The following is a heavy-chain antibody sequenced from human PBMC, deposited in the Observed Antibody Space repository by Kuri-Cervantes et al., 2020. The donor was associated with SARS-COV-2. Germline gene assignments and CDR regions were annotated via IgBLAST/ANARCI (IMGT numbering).Heavy chain of an antibody. CDR3: VRDSDDYGDYGAFDI. Sequence: GESLKISCAASGFTFSSYAMHWVRQAPGKGLEWVAVISYDGSNKYYADSVKGRFTISRDNSKNTLYLQMNSLRAEDTAVYYCVRDSDDYGDYGAFDIWGQGTMVTVSS. D-gene: IGHD4-17*01. CDR1: GFTFSSYA. CDR2: ISYDGSNK. J-gene: IGHJ3*02. V-gene: IGHV3-30*04.